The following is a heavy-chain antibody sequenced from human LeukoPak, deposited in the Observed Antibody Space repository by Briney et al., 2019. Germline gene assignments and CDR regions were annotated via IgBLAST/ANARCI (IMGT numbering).Heavy chain of an antibody. D-gene: IGHD1-1*01. CDR1: GFTFASYS. J-gene: IGHJ4*02. CDR3: ARVSGRLERQSDLDY. CDR2: ISGDSTYI. Sequence: GGSLRLSCAASGFTFASYSMNWGLQAPGKGLEWVSSISGDSTYIYNAGSVKGRFTISRDNAQASLYLQMISLRADDTAVYYCARVSGRLERQSDLDYWGQGTLVIVSS. V-gene: IGHV3-21*01.